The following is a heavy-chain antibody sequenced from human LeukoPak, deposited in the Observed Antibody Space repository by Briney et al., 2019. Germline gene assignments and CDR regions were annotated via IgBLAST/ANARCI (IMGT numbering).Heavy chain of an antibody. J-gene: IGHJ5*02. Sequence: GASVKVSCKASGYTFTSYYMHWVRQAPGQGLEWMGIINPSGGSTSYAQKFQGRVTMTRDMSTSTVYMELSSLRSEDPAVYYCARAKYYYGSGSYPRFDPWGQGTLVTVSS. D-gene: IGHD3-10*01. CDR2: INPSGGST. V-gene: IGHV1-46*01. CDR1: GYTFTSYY. CDR3: ARAKYYYGSGSYPRFDP.